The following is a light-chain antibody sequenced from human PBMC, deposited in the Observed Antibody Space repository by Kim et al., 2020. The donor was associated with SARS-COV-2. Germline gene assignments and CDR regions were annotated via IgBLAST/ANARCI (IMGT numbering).Light chain of an antibody. CDR3: MQGTHWPYT. J-gene: IGKJ2*01. V-gene: IGKV2-30*01. Sequence: DVAMAQSPLSLSVTPGQPASISCRSSQSLVFRDGNTYLNWFHQRPGQSPRRLIYEISKRDSGVPDRMSGSGSGTDFTLKISRVEAEDVGIYYCMQGTHWPYTFGQGTKLEI. CDR1: QSLVFRDGNTY. CDR2: EIS.